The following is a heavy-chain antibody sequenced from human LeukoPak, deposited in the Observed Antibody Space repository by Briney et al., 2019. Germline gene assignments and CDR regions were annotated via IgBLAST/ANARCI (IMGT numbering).Heavy chain of an antibody. CDR3: ARRDSSYSSSWYYFDY. CDR2: IIPILGIA. D-gene: IGHD6-13*01. V-gene: IGHV1-69*04. Sequence: GASVKVSCKASGGTFSSYAISWVRQAPGQGLEWMGRIIPILGIANYAQKFQGRVTITADKSTSTAYMELSSLRSEDTAVYYCARRDSSYSSSWYYFDYWGQGTLVTVSS. CDR1: GGTFSSYA. J-gene: IGHJ4*02.